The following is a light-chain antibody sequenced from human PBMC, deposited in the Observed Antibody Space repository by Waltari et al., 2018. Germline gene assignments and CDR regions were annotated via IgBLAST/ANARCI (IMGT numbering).Light chain of an antibody. J-gene: IGKJ1*01. Sequence: DIVMTQSPDSLTVSLGEKATDNCKSSQSVLSSSNNKNFLAWYQQKPGQPPKLLIYWASTRGSGVPDRFSGSGSGTDFTLTISSLQAEDVAVYYCQQYYITPPTFGQGTKVEIK. CDR1: QSVLSSSNNKNF. CDR2: WAS. V-gene: IGKV4-1*01. CDR3: QQYYITPPT.